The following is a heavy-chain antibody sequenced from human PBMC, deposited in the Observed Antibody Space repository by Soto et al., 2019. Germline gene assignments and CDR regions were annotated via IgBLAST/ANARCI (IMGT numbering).Heavy chain of an antibody. CDR1: GGSISSYY. J-gene: IGHJ6*03. V-gene: IGHV4-59*01. Sequence: QVQLQESGPGLVKPSETLSLTCTVSGGSISSYYWSWIRQPPGKGLEWIGYIYYSGSTNDNPSLKSRVTISVDTSKNQFSLELSAVTVADMAVYYCARGKGPTIFGVVYYYYYMDVWGRGTTVAVSS. CDR3: ARGKGPTIFGVVYYYYYMDV. CDR2: IYYSGST. D-gene: IGHD3-3*01.